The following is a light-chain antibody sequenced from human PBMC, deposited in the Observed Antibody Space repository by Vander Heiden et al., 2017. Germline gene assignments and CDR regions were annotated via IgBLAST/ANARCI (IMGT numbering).Light chain of an antibody. CDR1: QSISSY. V-gene: IGKV1-39*01. CDR3: HRSYSTPWT. Sequence: DIQMTQSPSSLSASVGDRVIITCRASQSISSYLNWYQQKPGKAPKLLIYAASSLQSGVPSRFSGTGSGTDFTLTIIRLQPEDFATYYCHRSYSTPWTFGQGTKVEIK. CDR2: AAS. J-gene: IGKJ1*01.